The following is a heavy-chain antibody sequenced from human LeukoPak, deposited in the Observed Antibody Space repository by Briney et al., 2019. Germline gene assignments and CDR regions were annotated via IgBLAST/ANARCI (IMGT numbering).Heavy chain of an antibody. V-gene: IGHV3-30*18. D-gene: IGHD4-23*01. CDR3: AKPTTVLTSYYFDY. Sequence: GGSLRLSCAASGFTFSSYGMQWVRQAPGKGLEWVAIISYDGRDKFYDDSVKGRFTISRDNSKNTLYLQMNNLRAEDTAVYYCAKPTTVLTSYYFDYWGQGTLVTVSS. J-gene: IGHJ4*02. CDR1: GFTFSSYG. CDR2: ISYDGRDK.